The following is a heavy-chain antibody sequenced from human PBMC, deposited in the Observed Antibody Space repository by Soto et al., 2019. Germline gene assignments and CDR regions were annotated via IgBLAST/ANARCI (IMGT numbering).Heavy chain of an antibody. CDR1: GYTFTGYY. Sequence: QVQLVQSGAEVKKPGASVKVSCKASGYTFTGYYMHWVRQAPGQGLEWMGWINPNSGGTNYAQKFQGWVTMTRDTSISTAYMELSRLRSDDTAVYYCARVLIAVAGGLSMDVWGQGTTVTVSS. J-gene: IGHJ6*02. CDR3: ARVLIAVAGGLSMDV. V-gene: IGHV1-2*04. CDR2: INPNSGGT. D-gene: IGHD6-19*01.